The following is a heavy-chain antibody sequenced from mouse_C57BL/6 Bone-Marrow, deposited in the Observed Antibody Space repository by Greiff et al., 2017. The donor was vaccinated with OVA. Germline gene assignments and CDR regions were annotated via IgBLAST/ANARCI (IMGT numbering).Heavy chain of an antibody. CDR1: GYTFTSYG. Sequence: QVQLQQSGAELARPGASVKLSCKASGYTFTSYGISWVKQRTGQGLEWIGEIYPRSGNTYYNEKFKGKATLTADTSSSTAYMERRSLTSEDSAVYLGAREEATAVATRYAMDYWGQGTSVTVSS. D-gene: IGHD1-1*01. CDR2: IYPRSGNT. J-gene: IGHJ4*01. CDR3: AREEATAVATRYAMDY. V-gene: IGHV1-81*01.